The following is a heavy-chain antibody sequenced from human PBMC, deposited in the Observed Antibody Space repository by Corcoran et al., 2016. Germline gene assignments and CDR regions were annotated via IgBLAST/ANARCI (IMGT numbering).Heavy chain of an antibody. CDR1: GGSISSSY. J-gene: IGHJ6*02. Sequence: QVQLQESGPGLVKPSETLSLTCTVSGGSISSSYWSWIRQPAGKGLAWIGRIYTSGSTNYNPSLKSRVTMSVDTSKNQFSLKLCSVTAADTAVYYCARDYYDSSGYYTHYDYYGMDVWGQGTTVTVSS. V-gene: IGHV4-4*07. CDR2: IYTSGST. CDR3: ARDYYDSSGYYTHYDYYGMDV. D-gene: IGHD3-22*01.